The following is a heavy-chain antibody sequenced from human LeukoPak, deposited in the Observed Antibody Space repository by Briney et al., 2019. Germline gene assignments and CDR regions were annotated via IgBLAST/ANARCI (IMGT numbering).Heavy chain of an antibody. CDR1: GGSISSSNW. CDR3: ASSVIGYGAAANAFDI. J-gene: IGHJ3*02. Sequence: SGTLSLTYAVSGGSISSSNWWSWVRQPPGKGLEWIGEIYYTGSTNYNPSLKSRVTLLVDKSKNQFSLKLSSVTAADTAVYYCASSVIGYGAAANAFDIWGQGTMVTVSS. CDR2: IYYTGST. D-gene: IGHD6-13*01. V-gene: IGHV4-4*02.